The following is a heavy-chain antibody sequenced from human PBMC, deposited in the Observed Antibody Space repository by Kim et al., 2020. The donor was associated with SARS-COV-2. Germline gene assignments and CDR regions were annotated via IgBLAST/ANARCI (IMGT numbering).Heavy chain of an antibody. D-gene: IGHD5-12*01. CDR3: ARTMATQSGAWGY. J-gene: IGHJ4*02. CDR2: IYHSGST. Sequence: SETLSLTCTVSGYSISSGYYWGWIRQPPGKGLEWIGSIYHSGSTYYNPSLKSRVTISVDTSKNQFSLKLSSVTAADTAVYYCARTMATQSGAWGYWGQGTLVTVSS. CDR1: GYSISSGYY. V-gene: IGHV4-38-2*02.